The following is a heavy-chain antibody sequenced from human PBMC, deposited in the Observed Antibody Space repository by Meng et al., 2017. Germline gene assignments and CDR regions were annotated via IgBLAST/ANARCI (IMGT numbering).Heavy chain of an antibody. CDR3: ARDSSSGWYHNY. D-gene: IGHD6-19*01. CDR1: GFTVTTSH. Sequence: VYLAETGGGFHQSGGSQSLSCNAPGFTVTTSHMSWVRQAPGKGLEWVSVIYSGGSTYYADSVKGRFSISRDNSKNTLYLQMNSLRAEDTAVYFCARDSSSGWYHNYWGQGTLVTVSS. V-gene: IGHV3-53*02. CDR2: IYSGGST. J-gene: IGHJ4*02.